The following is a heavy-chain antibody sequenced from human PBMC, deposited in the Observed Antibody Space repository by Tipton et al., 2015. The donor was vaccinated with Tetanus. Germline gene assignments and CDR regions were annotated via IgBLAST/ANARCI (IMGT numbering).Heavy chain of an antibody. CDR1: GGSVSNGSYY. CDR2: IFYSGNS. V-gene: IGHV4-61*01. CDR3: ARGLMDDFLGSRIYFDS. D-gene: IGHD7-27*01. Sequence: TLSLTCTVSGGSVSNGSYYWSWIRQPPGKGLEWIGDIFYSGNSIPNPSFRSRVTMSADTSRTLFSLTLMSVTAADTAVYFCARGLMDDFLGSRIYFDSWGPGTLVTVSS. J-gene: IGHJ4*02.